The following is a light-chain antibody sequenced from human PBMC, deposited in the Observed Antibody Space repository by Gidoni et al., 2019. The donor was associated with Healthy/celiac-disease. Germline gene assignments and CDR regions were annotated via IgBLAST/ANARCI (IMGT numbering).Light chain of an antibody. CDR2: DAS. J-gene: IGKJ3*01. CDR3: QQSYSTPAT. V-gene: IGKV1-39*01. Sequence: IQLTQSPSSLSASVGDRVTITCRASQSISSYLNWYQQKPGKAPKLLIYDASSLQIGVPSRFSGSGSGTDFTLTISSLQPEDFATYYCQQSYSTPATFGPGTKVDIK. CDR1: QSISSY.